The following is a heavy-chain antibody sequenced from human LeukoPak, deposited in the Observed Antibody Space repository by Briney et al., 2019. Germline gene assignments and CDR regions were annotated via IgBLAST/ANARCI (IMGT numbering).Heavy chain of an antibody. CDR2: IRYDGSNK. CDR1: GFTFSSYG. Sequence: PGGSLRLSCAASGFTFSSYGMHWVRQAPGKGLEWVAFIRYDGSNKYYADYVKGRFTICRDNSKNTLYLQMNSLRAEDTAVYYCANTVGYFDWLLPYYFDYWGQGTLVTVSS. D-gene: IGHD3-9*01. V-gene: IGHV3-30*02. J-gene: IGHJ4*02. CDR3: ANTVGYFDWLLPYYFDY.